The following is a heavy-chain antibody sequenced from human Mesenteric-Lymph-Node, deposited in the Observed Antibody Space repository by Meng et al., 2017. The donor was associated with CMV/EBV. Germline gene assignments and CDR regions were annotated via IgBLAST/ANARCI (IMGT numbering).Heavy chain of an antibody. CDR1: GGSFSGYY. D-gene: IGHD2/OR15-2a*01. CDR3: ARGRSRFLFDP. Sequence: SETLSLTCAVYGGSFSGYYWSWIRQPPGKGLEWIGEINHSGSTNYNPSLKSRVTISVDTSKNQFSLKLSSVTAADTAVYYCARGRSRFLFDPWGQRTLVTVSS. V-gene: IGHV4-34*01. J-gene: IGHJ5*02. CDR2: INHSGST.